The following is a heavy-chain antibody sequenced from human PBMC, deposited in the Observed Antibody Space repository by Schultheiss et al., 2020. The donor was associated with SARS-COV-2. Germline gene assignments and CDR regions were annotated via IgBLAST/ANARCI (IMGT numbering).Heavy chain of an antibody. J-gene: IGHJ4*02. D-gene: IGHD2-21*01. CDR2: IWYDGSKK. CDR1: GFTFSSYG. Sequence: GGSLRLSCAASGFTFSSYGMHWVRQAPGKGLEWVAVIWYDGSKKYYADSVKGRFTISRDNAKNSLYLQMNSLRAEDTAVYYCARDYCGGDCYSDYWGQGTLVTVSS. V-gene: IGHV3-33*01. CDR3: ARDYCGGDCYSDY.